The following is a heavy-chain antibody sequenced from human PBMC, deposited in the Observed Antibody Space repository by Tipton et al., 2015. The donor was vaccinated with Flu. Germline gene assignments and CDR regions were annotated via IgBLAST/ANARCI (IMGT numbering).Heavy chain of an antibody. D-gene: IGHD3-10*01. CDR3: ARDSGYYYYMDV. V-gene: IGHV4-39*02. CDR2: IYYSGST. J-gene: IGHJ6*03. CDR1: GGSISSSSYY. Sequence: TLSLTCTVSGGSISSSSYYWGWIRQPPGKGLEWIGIIYYSGSTYYNPSLKSRVTISVDTSKNQFSLKLSSVTAADTAVYYCARDSGYYYYMDVWGKGTTVTVSS.